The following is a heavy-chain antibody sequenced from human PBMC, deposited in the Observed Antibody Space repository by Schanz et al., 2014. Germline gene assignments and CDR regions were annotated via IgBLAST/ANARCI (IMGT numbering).Heavy chain of an antibody. J-gene: IGHJ6*02. V-gene: IGHV4-59*08. D-gene: IGHD1-26*01. CDR1: GVSIGGYY. CDR3: ARLGVGDKAYYYYGTDV. Sequence: QVQLQESGPGLVKPSETLSLTCTVSGVSIGGYYWSWIRQPPGKGLEWIGYIFFSGSTTYNPSFNSGVNISVDMSKNESALTLSSVPAADTAVYYCARLGVGDKAYYYYGTDVWGQGTTVLVSS. CDR2: IFFSGST.